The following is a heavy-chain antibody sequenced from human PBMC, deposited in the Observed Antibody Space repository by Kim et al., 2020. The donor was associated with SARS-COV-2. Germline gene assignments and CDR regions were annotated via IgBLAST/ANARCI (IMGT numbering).Heavy chain of an antibody. J-gene: IGHJ4*02. Sequence: KFQGRVTMTEDTSTDTAYMTLSSLRSEDTAVYYCATRITGSGSYYPFDYWGQGTLVTVSS. CDR3: ATRITGSGSYYPFDY. D-gene: IGHD3-10*01. V-gene: IGHV1-24*01.